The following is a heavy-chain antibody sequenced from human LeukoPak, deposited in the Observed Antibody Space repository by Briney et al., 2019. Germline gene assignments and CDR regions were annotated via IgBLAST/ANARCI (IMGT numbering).Heavy chain of an antibody. Sequence: PGGSLRLSCAASGFTFSSYSMNWVRQAPGKGLEWVSSISSSSSYIYYADSVKVRFTISRDNPKNSLYLQMNSLRAEDTAVYYCAREGPGFGIVVEVGMDVWGQGTTVTVSS. CDR3: AREGPGFGIVVEVGMDV. J-gene: IGHJ6*02. V-gene: IGHV3-21*01. CDR1: GFTFSSYS. CDR2: ISSSSSYI. D-gene: IGHD2-21*01.